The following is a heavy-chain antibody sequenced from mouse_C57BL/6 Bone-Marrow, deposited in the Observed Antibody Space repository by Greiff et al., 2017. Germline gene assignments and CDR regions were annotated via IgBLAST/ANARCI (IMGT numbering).Heavy chain of an antibody. V-gene: IGHV1-82*01. J-gene: IGHJ3*01. CDR1: GYAFSSSW. CDR2: IYPGDGDT. Sequence: QVQLQQSGPELVKPGASVKISCKASGYAFSSSWMNWVKQRPGKGLEWIGRIYPGDGDTNYNGKFKGKATLTAAKSSSTAYMHLSSLTSEDSAVYFCARLGYYPLAYWGQGTLVTVSA. D-gene: IGHD2-3*01. CDR3: ARLGYYPLAY.